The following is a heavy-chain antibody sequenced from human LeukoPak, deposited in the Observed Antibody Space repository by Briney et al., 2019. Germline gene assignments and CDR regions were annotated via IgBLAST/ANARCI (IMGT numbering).Heavy chain of an antibody. V-gene: IGHV3-30-3*01. J-gene: IGHJ4*02. CDR1: GFTFSSYA. CDR3: ARSLEQQLVG. D-gene: IGHD6-13*01. Sequence: PGGSLRRSCAASGFTFSSYAMHWVRQAPGKGLEWVAVISYDGSNKYYADSVKGRFTISRDNSKNTLYLQMNSLRAEDTAVYYCARSLEQQLVGWGQGTLVTVSS. CDR2: ISYDGSNK.